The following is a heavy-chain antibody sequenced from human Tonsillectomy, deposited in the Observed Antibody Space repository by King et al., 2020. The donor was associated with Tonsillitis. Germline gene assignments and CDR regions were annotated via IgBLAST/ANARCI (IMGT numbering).Heavy chain of an antibody. CDR1: GDSISNYY. CDR2: IYTSGST. Sequence: PLQESGPGLVEPSETLSLTCTVSGDSISNYYWSWIRQPAGKGLEWIGRIYTSGSTNHNPSLKSRVTMSVDTSKNQFSLKLSSVAAADTAVYYCARDRGGSSSWYSAIDIWGQGTKVTVSS. CDR3: ARDRGGSSSWYSAIDI. V-gene: IGHV4-4*07. J-gene: IGHJ3*02. D-gene: IGHD6-13*01.